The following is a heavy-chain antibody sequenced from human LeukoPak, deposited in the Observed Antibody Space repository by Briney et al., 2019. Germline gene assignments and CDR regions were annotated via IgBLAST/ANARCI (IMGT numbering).Heavy chain of an antibody. CDR1: GGSISSSSYY. D-gene: IGHD6-19*01. CDR3: AKNGSGWYFDY. J-gene: IGHJ4*02. Sequence: SETLSLTCTVSGGSISSSSYYWGWIRPPPGKGLVWIGSIYYSGRTYYNPSLKSRVTISVDTSKNQFSLKLSSVTAADTAVYYCAKNGSGWYFDYWGQGTLVTVSS. V-gene: IGHV4-39*01. CDR2: IYYSGRT.